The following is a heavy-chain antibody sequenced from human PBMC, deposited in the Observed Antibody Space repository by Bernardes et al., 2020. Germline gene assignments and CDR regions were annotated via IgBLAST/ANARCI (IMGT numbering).Heavy chain of an antibody. Sequence: GGSLRLSCAASGFTFSNYWMHWVRQAPGKGLVWVSRIHSDGTSTHYADSVKGRSTISRDNAKNTLYLQMNSLRAEDTAVYYCVKEGVHCSTANCATYFYAYYMDVWGKGTTVTVSS. V-gene: IGHV3-74*01. CDR2: IHSDGTST. CDR1: GFTFSNYW. D-gene: IGHD2-2*01. J-gene: IGHJ6*03. CDR3: VKEGVHCSTANCATYFYAYYMDV.